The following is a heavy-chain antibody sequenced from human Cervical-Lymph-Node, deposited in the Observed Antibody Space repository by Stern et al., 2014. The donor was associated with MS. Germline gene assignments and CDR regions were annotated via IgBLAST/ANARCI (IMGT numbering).Heavy chain of an antibody. V-gene: IGHV1-2*02. CDR1: GYIFTGYY. CDR3: ARDQRGITIFGVVTDYYSLGMDV. D-gene: IGHD3-3*01. CDR2: INPNTGGT. J-gene: IGHJ6*02. Sequence: QVQLVQSGAEVKKPGASVEVSCKTSGYIFTGYYIHWVRQAPGQGLEWMAWINPNTGGTKYAQNFQGRGTMSRDTSISTAYVELSSLTSDDTAVYYCARDQRGITIFGVVTDYYSLGMDVWGQGTTVTVSS.